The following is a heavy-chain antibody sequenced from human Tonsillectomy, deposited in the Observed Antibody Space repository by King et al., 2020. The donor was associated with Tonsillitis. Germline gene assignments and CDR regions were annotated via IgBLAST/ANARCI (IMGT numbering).Heavy chain of an antibody. D-gene: IGHD6-19*01. CDR3: ARCPLYGAVAGCNYFDY. Sequence: VQLVESGGGVVQPGRSLRLSCAASGFTFSSYGMHWVRQAPGKGLEWVAVISYDGSNKYYADSVKGRFTISRDNSKNTLYLQMNSLRAEDTAVYYCARCPLYGAVAGCNYFDYWGQGTLVTVSS. J-gene: IGHJ4*02. V-gene: IGHV3-33*05. CDR1: GFTFSSYG. CDR2: ISYDGSNK.